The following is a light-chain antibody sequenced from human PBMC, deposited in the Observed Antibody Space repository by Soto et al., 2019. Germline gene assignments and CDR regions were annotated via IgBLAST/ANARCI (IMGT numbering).Light chain of an antibody. CDR3: SSFTNTYSYV. V-gene: IGLV2-14*01. CDR2: EVD. CDR1: SSDVGFYNY. J-gene: IGLJ1*01. Sequence: QSVLTQPASVSGSPGQSITISCTGTSSDVGFYNYVSWYQQQHPGKAPKLMIYEVDNRPSGVSIRFSGSKSGNTASLTISGLQAEDEADYYCSSFTNTYSYVFGTGTKLTVL.